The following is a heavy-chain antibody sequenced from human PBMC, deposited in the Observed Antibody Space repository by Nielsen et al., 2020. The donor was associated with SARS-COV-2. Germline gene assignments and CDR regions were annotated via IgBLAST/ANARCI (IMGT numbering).Heavy chain of an antibody. J-gene: IGHJ4*02. V-gene: IGHV1-2*06. CDR2: INPNSGST. Sequence: WVRQAPGQGLEWMGRINPNSGSTNYAQKFQGRVTMTRDTSISTAYMGLSRLRSDDTAVYYCARDADYYDSSGYRDYFDYWGQGTLVTVSS. CDR3: ARDADYYDSSGYRDYFDY. D-gene: IGHD3-22*01.